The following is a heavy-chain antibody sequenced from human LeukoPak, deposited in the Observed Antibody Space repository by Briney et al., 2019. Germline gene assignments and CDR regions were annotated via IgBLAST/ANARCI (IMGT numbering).Heavy chain of an antibody. CDR2: IGPTGSDR. V-gene: IGHV3-21*06. CDR1: GLTFSTSG. Sequence: GGSLRLFCTVSGLTFSTSGFNWVRQAPGKGLEWVASIGPTGSDRYHADSIKGRFTISRDNANNFLYLQMNSLRAEDTAVYYCATETNGRHYDYWGQGTLLTVSS. D-gene: IGHD1-14*01. J-gene: IGHJ4*02. CDR3: ATETNGRHYDY.